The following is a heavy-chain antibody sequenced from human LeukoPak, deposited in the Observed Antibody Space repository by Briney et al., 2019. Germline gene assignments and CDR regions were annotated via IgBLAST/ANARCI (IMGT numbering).Heavy chain of an antibody. Sequence: GGSLRLSCAASGFTFSSYAMSWVRQAPGEGLEWVSAISGSGGSTYYADSVKGRFTISRDNYKNTLYLQMNSLRAEGTAVYYCAKERRIVATPGFDYWGQGTLVTVSS. CDR3: AKERRIVATPGFDY. CDR1: GFTFSSYA. D-gene: IGHD5-12*01. J-gene: IGHJ4*02. CDR2: ISGSGGST. V-gene: IGHV3-23*01.